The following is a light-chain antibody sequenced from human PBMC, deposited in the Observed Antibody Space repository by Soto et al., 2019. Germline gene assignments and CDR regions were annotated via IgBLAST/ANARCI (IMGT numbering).Light chain of an antibody. Sequence: EIVLTQSPATLSLSPGERATLSCRASQSVSRYLAWYQQKPGQAPRLLIYDASNRATGIPARFSGSGSGTDFTLTISGLKPEDFAVYYCQQRSNWPPSLTFGGGTKVEIK. V-gene: IGKV3-11*01. CDR1: QSVSRY. J-gene: IGKJ4*01. CDR3: QQRSNWPPSLT. CDR2: DAS.